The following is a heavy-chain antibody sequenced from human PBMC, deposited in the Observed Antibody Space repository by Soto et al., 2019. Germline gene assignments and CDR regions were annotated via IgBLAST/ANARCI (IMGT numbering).Heavy chain of an antibody. CDR3: ARVGHPWFGELQDWFAP. V-gene: IGHV3-48*01. CDR1: GFTFSSYS. D-gene: IGHD3-10*01. CDR2: ISSSSSTI. J-gene: IGHJ5*02. Sequence: EVQLVESGGGLVQPGGSLRLSCAASGFTFSSYSMNWVRQAPGKGLEWVSYISSSSSTIYYADSVKGRFTISRDNAKNSLYLQMNSLRAEDTAVYYCARVGHPWFGELQDWFAPWGQGTLVTVSS.